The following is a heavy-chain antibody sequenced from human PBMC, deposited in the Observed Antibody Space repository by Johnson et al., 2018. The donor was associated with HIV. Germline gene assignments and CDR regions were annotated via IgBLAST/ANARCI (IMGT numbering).Heavy chain of an antibody. CDR3: GRTCKVVTAHDI. CDR1: GFTFSIYA. V-gene: IGHV3-23*04. D-gene: IGHD2-21*02. J-gene: IGHJ3*02. CDR2: ISGSGGST. Sequence: VQLVESGGGLVQPGGSLRLSCAASGFTFSIYAMSWVRQAPGKGLEWVSAISGSGGSTYYADSVKDRFTISRDNSKHTLYLQMNSLRAEDTAGYCCGRTCKVVTAHDIWGQGTMVTVSS.